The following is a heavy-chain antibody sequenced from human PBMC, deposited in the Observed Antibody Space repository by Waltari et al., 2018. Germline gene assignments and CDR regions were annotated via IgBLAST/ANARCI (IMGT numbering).Heavy chain of an antibody. D-gene: IGHD3-3*01. V-gene: IGHV1-46*01. CDR3: ARRSLLRFLDY. J-gene: IGHJ4*02. CDR2: FFPSDGGT. CDR1: GYTFSTNY. Sequence: QVQLVQSGAEVRKPGASVNVSCQTSGYTFSTNYIHWLRQAPGQGLEWMGVFFPSDGGTTYAQKFQGRVTMTIDTYTSTVYMEVSSLRSEDTAVYYCARRSLLRFLDYWGQGTLVTVSS.